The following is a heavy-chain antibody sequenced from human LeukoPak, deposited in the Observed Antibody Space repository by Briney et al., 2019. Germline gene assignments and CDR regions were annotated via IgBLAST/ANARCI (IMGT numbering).Heavy chain of an antibody. D-gene: IGHD3-22*01. CDR3: ARGEYYYDSSGYSSVDY. V-gene: IGHV3-23*01. CDR2: ISGSGSST. CDR1: GFTFTSFA. J-gene: IGHJ4*02. Sequence: GGSLRLSCEASGFTFTSFAMTWVRQAPGKGLEWVSGISGSGSSTYHADSVKGRFTISRDNSKNTVNLQMNSLRADDTAVYYCARGEYYYDSSGYSSVDYWGQGTLVTVSS.